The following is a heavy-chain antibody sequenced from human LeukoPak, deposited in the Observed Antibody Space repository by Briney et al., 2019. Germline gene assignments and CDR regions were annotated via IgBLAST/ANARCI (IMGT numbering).Heavy chain of an antibody. CDR3: AKDLFRVWGSGARDYYYGMDV. CDR2: ISGSGGST. D-gene: IGHD3-16*01. V-gene: IGHV3-23*01. CDR1: GFTFSSYA. Sequence: GGSLRLSCAASGFTFSSYAMSWVRQAPGKGLEWVSAISGSGGSTYYADSVKGRFTISRDNSKNTLYLQMNSLRAEDTAVYYCAKDLFRVWGSGARDYYYGMDVWGQGTTVTVSS. J-gene: IGHJ6*02.